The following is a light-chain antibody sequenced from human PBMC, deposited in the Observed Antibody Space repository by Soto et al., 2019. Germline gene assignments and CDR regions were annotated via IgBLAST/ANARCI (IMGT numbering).Light chain of an antibody. CDR1: QSVSSY. V-gene: IGKV3-11*01. CDR2: DAS. CDR3: QQRGSWRLT. J-gene: IGKJ4*01. Sequence: EIVLTQSPATLSLSPGERATLSCRASQSVSSYLAWFQQKPGQAPRLLIYDASNRATGVPVRFSGSGSGTDFTLTISSLAPEDFAVYYCQQRGSWRLTFGGWTKVE.